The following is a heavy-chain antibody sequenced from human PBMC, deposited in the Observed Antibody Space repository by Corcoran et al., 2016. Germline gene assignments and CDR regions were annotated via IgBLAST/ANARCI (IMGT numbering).Heavy chain of an antibody. J-gene: IGHJ6*02. CDR2: IKSKTYGGTT. CDR1: GFTFSNTW. CDR3: TTDGSLTTVPYYYYYCMDV. V-gene: IGHV3-15*07. Sequence: EVQLVESGGGLVKPGGSLRLSCAASGFTFSNTWMNWVRQAPGKGLEWVGRIKSKTYGGTTDYAAPVKGRFTISRDDSKNTLYMKMNSLKTEDTAAYYCTTDGSLTTVPYYYYYCMDVWGQGTTVTVS. D-gene: IGHD4-17*01.